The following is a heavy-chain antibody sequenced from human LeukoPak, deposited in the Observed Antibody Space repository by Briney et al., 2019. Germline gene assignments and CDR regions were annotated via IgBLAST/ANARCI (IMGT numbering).Heavy chain of an antibody. V-gene: IGHV4-61*02. CDR1: GASVNSGNYY. D-gene: IGHD1-26*01. CDR2: IYTSGST. Sequence: SETLSLTCTVSGASVNSGNYYRTWIRQPAGKRLEWIGRIYTSGSTNYNPSLKSRVTISIDASKNQFSLRLSSVTAADTAVYYCTRGGELMNFWGQGTLVTVSS. J-gene: IGHJ4*02. CDR3: TRGGELMNF.